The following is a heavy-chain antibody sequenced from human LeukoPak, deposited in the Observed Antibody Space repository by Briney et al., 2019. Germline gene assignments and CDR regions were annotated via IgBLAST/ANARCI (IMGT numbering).Heavy chain of an antibody. CDR1: GGSFSGYY. CDR3: ARGVDSTVTVGPFDY. J-gene: IGHJ4*02. Sequence: PSETLSLTCAVYGGSFSGYYWSWIRQPPGKGLEWIGEINHSGSTNYNPSLKSRVTISVDTSKNQFSLKLSSVTAADTAVYYCARGVDSTVTVGPFDYWGQGTLVTVSS. CDR2: INHSGST. D-gene: IGHD4-17*01. V-gene: IGHV4-34*01.